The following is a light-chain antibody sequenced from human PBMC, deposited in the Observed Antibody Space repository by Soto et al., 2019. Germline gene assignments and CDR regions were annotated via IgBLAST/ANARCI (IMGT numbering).Light chain of an antibody. CDR2: GAS. J-gene: IGKJ5*01. V-gene: IGKV1-39*01. CDR3: QQGYSTTPIT. Sequence: DIQITQSPSALSAAIRDRVTSTCRASQSIKNYLNWYQHKPGAAPKLLIFGASNLESGVPSRFSGSGSGTEFTLSISSLQPEDFATYYCQQGYSTTPITFGQGARLEIK. CDR1: QSIKNY.